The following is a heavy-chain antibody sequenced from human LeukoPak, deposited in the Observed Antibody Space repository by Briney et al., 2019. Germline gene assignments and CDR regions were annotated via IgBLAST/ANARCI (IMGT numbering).Heavy chain of an antibody. J-gene: IGHJ4*02. Sequence: GGSLRLSCAASGFTSSSYWMHWVRHAPGPGLVWVSRINSDGSSTSYADSVKGRFTISRDNAKNTLYLQMNSLRAEDTAVYYCARARYYDFWSGYYFDYWGQGTLVTVSS. V-gene: IGHV3-74*01. CDR3: ARARYYDFWSGYYFDY. D-gene: IGHD3-3*01. CDR1: GFTSSSYW. CDR2: INSDGSST.